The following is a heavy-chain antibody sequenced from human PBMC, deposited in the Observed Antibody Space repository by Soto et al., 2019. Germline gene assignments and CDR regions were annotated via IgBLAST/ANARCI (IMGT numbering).Heavy chain of an antibody. CDR2: ISYDGSNK. J-gene: IGHJ6*02. V-gene: IGHV3-30*18. D-gene: IGHD4-17*01. CDR3: AKDRYGDYGGGFYYYGMDV. Sequence: QVQLVESGGGVVQPGRSLRLSCAASGFTFSSYGMHWVRQAPGKGLEWVAVISYDGSNKYYADSVKGRFTISRDNSKNTLYLQMNSLRDEETAVYYCAKDRYGDYGGGFYYYGMDVWGQGTTVTVSS. CDR1: GFTFSSYG.